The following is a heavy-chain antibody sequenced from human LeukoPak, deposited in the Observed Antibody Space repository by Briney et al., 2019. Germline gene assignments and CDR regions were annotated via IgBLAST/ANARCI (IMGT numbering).Heavy chain of an antibody. Sequence: GASVKVSCKASGYTFTSYGFTWVRQAPGQGLEWMGWINSYNGNTQYAPKFKGRVTTTIDTSTSTAYMELRSLGSDDTAVYYCARVERLRLGELSPDTFDYWGQGTLVTVSS. CDR2: INSYNGNT. CDR3: ARVERLRLGELSPDTFDY. J-gene: IGHJ4*02. CDR1: GYTFTSYG. V-gene: IGHV1-18*01. D-gene: IGHD3-16*02.